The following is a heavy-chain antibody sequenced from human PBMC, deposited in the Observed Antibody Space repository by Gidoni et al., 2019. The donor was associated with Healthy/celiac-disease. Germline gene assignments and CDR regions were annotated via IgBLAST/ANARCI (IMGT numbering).Heavy chain of an antibody. D-gene: IGHD3-22*01. CDR3: ATGAFGYDSSGYYWYFDL. V-gene: IGHV1-24*01. CDR2: FDPEDGET. CDR1: GYTLTELS. J-gene: IGHJ2*01. Sequence: QVQLVQSGAEAKKPGASVKVSCKVSGYTLTELSMHWVRQAPGKGLEWMGGFDPEDGETIYAQKFQGRVTMTEDTSTDTAYMELSSLRSEDTAVYYCATGAFGYDSSGYYWYFDLWGRGTLVTVSS.